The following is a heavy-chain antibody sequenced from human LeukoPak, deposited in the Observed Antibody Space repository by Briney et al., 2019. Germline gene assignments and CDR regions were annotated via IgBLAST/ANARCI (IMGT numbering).Heavy chain of an antibody. CDR2: FDPEDGET. CDR1: GYTLTELS. CDR3: ATVYTQGDTYYYDSSFFDY. J-gene: IGHJ4*02. V-gene: IGHV1-24*01. Sequence: GASVKVSCKGSGYTLTELSMHWLRQAPGKGLEWMGGFDPEDGETIYAQKFQGRVTMTEDTSTDTAYMELSSLRSEDTAVYYCATVYTQGDTYYYDSSFFDYWGQGTLVTVSS. D-gene: IGHD3-22*01.